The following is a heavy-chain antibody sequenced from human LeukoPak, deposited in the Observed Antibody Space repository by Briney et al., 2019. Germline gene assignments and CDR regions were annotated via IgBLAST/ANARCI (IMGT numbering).Heavy chain of an antibody. CDR2: IWYDGSNK. Sequence: PGGSLRLSCAASGFIFSSYGMTWVRKAPGKGLEWVAVIWYDGSNKYYADSVKGRFSISRDNSKNTLYLQMNSLRAEDTAVYYCARWVGAAGFDYWGQGTLVTVSS. D-gene: IGHD2-15*01. CDR3: ARWVGAAGFDY. CDR1: GFIFSSYG. V-gene: IGHV3-33*01. J-gene: IGHJ4*02.